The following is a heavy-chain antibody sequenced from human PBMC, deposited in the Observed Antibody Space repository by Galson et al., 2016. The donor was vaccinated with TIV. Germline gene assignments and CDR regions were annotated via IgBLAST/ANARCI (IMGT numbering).Heavy chain of an antibody. CDR1: GATFRNNA. CDR3: ASGRGSDVPRGSLGY. V-gene: IGHV1-69*13. J-gene: IGHJ4*02. Sequence: SVKVSCKASGATFRNNAISWVRQAPGQGLEWMGGITAIFGTANYAQKFRGRVTITADESTGTAYMELNSLRSEDTAVYYCASGRGSDVPRGSLGYWGQGTLVTVSS. CDR2: ITAIFGTA. D-gene: IGHD1-26*01.